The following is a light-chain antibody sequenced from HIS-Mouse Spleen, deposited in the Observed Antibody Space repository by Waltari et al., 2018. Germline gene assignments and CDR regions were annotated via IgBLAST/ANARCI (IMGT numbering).Light chain of an antibody. V-gene: IGLV2-14*01. J-gene: IGLJ2*01. CDR2: EVS. CDR1: SRDGGGYTY. Sequence: QSALTQPASVSGSPGQSITISCTGTSRDGGGYTYVSWYQQHPGKAPKLMIYEVSNRPSGVSNRFSGSKSGNTASLTISGLQAEDEADYYCSSYTSSSTHVVFGGGTKLTVL. CDR3: SSYTSSSTHVV.